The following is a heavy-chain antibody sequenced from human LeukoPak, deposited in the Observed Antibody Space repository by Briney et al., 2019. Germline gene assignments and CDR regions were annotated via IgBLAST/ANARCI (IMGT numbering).Heavy chain of an antibody. D-gene: IGHD4-17*01. V-gene: IGHV3-30-3*01. CDR2: ISYDGSNK. CDR3: AREDSYGDYYFDY. J-gene: IGHJ4*02. CDR1: GFTFSSYA. Sequence: GGSLRLSCAASGFTFSSYAMHWVRQASGKGLEWVAVISYDGSNKYYADSVKGRFTISRDNSKNTLYLQMNSLRAEDTAVYYCAREDSYGDYYFDYWGQGTLVTVSS.